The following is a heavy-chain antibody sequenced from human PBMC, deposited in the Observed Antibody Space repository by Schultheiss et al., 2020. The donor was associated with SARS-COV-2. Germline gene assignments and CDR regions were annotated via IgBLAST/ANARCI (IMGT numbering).Heavy chain of an antibody. CDR1: GGSISSGDYY. V-gene: IGHV4-30-4*02. CDR3: ARSFSNWDGKFDC. D-gene: IGHD1-1*01. Sequence: SETLSLTCTVSGGSISSGDYYWSWVRQPPGKGLEWIGYIYYSGSTNYNPSLKSRVTISVDKSKNQFSLKLSSVTAADTAVYYCARSFSNWDGKFDCWGQGTLVTVS. CDR2: IYYSGST. J-gene: IGHJ4*02.